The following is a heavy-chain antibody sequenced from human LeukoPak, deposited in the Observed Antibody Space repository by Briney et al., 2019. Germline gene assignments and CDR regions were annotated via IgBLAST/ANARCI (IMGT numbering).Heavy chain of an antibody. CDR2: ISYDGSNK. CDR3: ARDLGRYCSSTSCPADY. D-gene: IGHD2-2*01. J-gene: IGHJ4*02. Sequence: GSLRLSCAASGFTFSSYGMHWVRQAPGKGLEWVAVISYDGSNKYYADSVKGRFTISRDNSKNTLYLQMNSLRAEDTAVYYCARDLGRYCSSTSCPADYWGQGTLVTVSS. V-gene: IGHV3-30*03. CDR1: GFTFSSYG.